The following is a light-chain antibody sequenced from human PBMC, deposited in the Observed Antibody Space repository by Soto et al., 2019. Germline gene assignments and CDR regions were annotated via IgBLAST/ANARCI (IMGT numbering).Light chain of an antibody. V-gene: IGKV1D-16*01. CDR3: QQYNTYSRT. Sequence: DIQMTQSPSSVSASVGDRVTITCRSSEDISTWLAWYQQKPGKAPKLLIYAASSLESGVPSRFSGSGSGTDFTLTISGLQPNDFATYYCQQYNTYSRTFGQGTKVEIK. CDR1: EDISTW. J-gene: IGKJ1*01. CDR2: AAS.